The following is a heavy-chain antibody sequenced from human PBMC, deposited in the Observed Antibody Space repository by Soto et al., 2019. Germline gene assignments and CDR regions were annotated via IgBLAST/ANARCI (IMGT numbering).Heavy chain of an antibody. J-gene: IGHJ3*02. CDR3: ARDRAYYYDSSGYRPRAFDI. D-gene: IGHD3-22*01. Sequence: SETLSLTCTVSGGSISSGGYYWSWIRQHPGKGLEWIGYIYYSGSTYYNPSLKSRVTISVDTSKNQFSLKLSSVTAADTAVYYCARDRAYYYDSSGYRPRAFDIWGQGTMVTVSS. V-gene: IGHV4-31*03. CDR1: GGSISSGGYY. CDR2: IYYSGST.